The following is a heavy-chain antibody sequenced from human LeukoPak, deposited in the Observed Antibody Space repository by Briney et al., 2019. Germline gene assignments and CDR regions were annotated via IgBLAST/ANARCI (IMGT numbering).Heavy chain of an antibody. J-gene: IGHJ3*01. Sequence: SGGSLRLSCAASGFTFSSFEMHWVRQAPGKGLEWLSYIVFGGTNIQYADSVKGRFTISRDDARSSLYLQMNSLRAEDTAVYYCAREDRRDALDVWGHGTMVIVSS. CDR2: IVFGGTNI. D-gene: IGHD3-16*02. CDR3: AREDRRDALDV. V-gene: IGHV3-48*03. CDR1: GFTFSSFE.